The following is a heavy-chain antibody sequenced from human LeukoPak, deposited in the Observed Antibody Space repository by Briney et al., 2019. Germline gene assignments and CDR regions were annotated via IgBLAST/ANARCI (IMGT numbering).Heavy chain of an antibody. Sequence: SGGSLRLSCAASGFTFSSYWMHWVRQAPGKGLVWVSRISSDGSSTSYADSVKGRFTISRDNAKNTLYLQMNSLRAEDTAVYYCARDLSGSYYYWGQGTLVTVSS. CDR1: GFTFSSYW. V-gene: IGHV3-74*01. D-gene: IGHD1-26*01. J-gene: IGHJ4*02. CDR2: ISSDGSST. CDR3: ARDLSGSYYY.